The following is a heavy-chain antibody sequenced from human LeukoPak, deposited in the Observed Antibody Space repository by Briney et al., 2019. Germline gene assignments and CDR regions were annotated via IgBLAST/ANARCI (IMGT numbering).Heavy chain of an antibody. V-gene: IGHV3-30*18. D-gene: IGHD3-10*01. CDR1: GFTFSSYG. CDR2: ISYDGSNK. J-gene: IGHJ4*02. Sequence: GGSLRLSCAASGFTFSSYGMHWVRQAPGKGLEWVAVISYDGSNKYYADSVKGRSTISRDNSKNTLHLQMNSLRVEDTAVYYCAKGMFYFASGSFDYWGRGTLVTVSS. CDR3: AKGMFYFASGSFDY.